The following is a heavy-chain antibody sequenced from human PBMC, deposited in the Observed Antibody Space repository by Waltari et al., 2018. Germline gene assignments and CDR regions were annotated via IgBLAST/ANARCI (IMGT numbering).Heavy chain of an antibody. V-gene: IGHV4-59*01. CDR2: IYYSGST. CDR1: GGSISSYY. D-gene: IGHD3-10*01. CDR3: ARVGGYYYGSGSHLDYFDY. J-gene: IGHJ4*02. Sequence: QVQLQESGPGLVKPSETLSLTCTVSGGSISSYYRSWIRQPPGKGLEWIGYIYYSGSTNYNPSLKSRVTISVDTSKNQFSLKLSSVTAADTAVYYCARVGGYYYGSGSHLDYFDYWGQGTLVTVSS.